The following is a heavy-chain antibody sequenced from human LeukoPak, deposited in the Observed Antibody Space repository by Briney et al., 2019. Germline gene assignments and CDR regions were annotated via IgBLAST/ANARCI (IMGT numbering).Heavy chain of an antibody. CDR1: GFTFSNYN. V-gene: IGHV3-11*01. CDR3: ARSIGLTGGGVDV. J-gene: IGHJ6*02. Sequence: GGSLRLSCAASGFTFSNYNMNWVRQAPGKGLEWVSYITNGGSTIHHADSVKGRFTISRDNAKKTLYLQMNSLRAEDTAVYYCARSIGLTGGGVDVWGQGTTVTVSS. D-gene: IGHD3-9*01. CDR2: ITNGGSTI.